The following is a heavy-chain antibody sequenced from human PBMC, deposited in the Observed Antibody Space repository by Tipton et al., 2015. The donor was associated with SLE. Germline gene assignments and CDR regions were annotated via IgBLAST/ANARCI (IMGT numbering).Heavy chain of an antibody. J-gene: IGHJ6*03. V-gene: IGHV4-59*01. CDR3: ARERLYYYYMDV. CDR2: IYYSGST. CDR1: GGSISSYS. Sequence: TLSPTCTVSGGSISSYSWSWIRQPPGKGLEWFGYIYYSGSTNYKPSLKSRVTISVDTSKNQFSLKLSSVTAADTAVYYCARERLYYYYMDVWGKGTTVTVSS.